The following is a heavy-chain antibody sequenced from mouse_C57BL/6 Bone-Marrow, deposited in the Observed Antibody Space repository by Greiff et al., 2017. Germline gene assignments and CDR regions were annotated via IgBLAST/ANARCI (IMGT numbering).Heavy chain of an antibody. V-gene: IGHV1-19*01. D-gene: IGHD2-3*01. Sequence: EVQLQQSGPVLVKPGASVKMSCKASGYTFTDYYMNWVKQSHGKSLEWIGVINPYNGGTSYNQKFKGKATLTVDKSSSTAYMELNSLTSEDSAVYYCARGGYYHLFDYWGQGTTLTVSS. CDR3: ARGGYYHLFDY. CDR1: GYTFTDYY. CDR2: INPYNGGT. J-gene: IGHJ2*01.